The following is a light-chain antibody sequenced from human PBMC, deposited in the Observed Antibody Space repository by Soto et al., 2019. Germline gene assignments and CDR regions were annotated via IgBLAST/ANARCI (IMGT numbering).Light chain of an antibody. CDR1: QRLLHSNGNIF. V-gene: IGKV2-28*01. CDR2: LGF. Sequence: EIVMTQSPPSLTFTPGEPASISCSSSQRLLHSNGNIFLDWYLQKPGQSPQLLIYLGFNRASGVPDRVSGSAAGTDFTLKISRVEAEDAGVYYCMQALQTPYTFGQGTKLEIK. J-gene: IGKJ2*01. CDR3: MQALQTPYT.